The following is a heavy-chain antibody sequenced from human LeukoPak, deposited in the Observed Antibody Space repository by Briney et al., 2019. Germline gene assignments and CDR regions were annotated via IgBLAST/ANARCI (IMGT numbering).Heavy chain of an antibody. CDR3: ARDALPHYYGSGSYFAYFDY. D-gene: IGHD3-10*01. J-gene: IGHJ4*02. CDR2: IIPILGIA. Sequence: GASVKVSCKASGYTFTSYDISWVRQAPGQGLEWMGRIIPILGIANYAQKFQGRVTITADKSTSTAYMELSSLRSEDTAVYYYARDALPHYYGSGSYFAYFDYWGQGTLVTVSS. V-gene: IGHV1-69*04. CDR1: GYTFTSYD.